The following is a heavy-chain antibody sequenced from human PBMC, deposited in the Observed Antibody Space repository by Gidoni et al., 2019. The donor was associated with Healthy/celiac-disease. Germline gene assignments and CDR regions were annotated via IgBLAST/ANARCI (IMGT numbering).Heavy chain of an antibody. CDR2: IYYLGST. J-gene: IGHJ6*02. CDR1: GGSLSSGDYA. V-gene: IGHV4-30-4*01. Sequence: QVQLQESRTGLVTPPQPLSLTCTLSGGSLSSGDYAWRGIRQPPGMGLEWIGYIYYLGSTYYNPSLKSRVTISVDTSTTQFSPKLSSVTAADTAVYYCARDLDCGGDCYSDHYYYGMDVWGQGTTVTVSS. CDR3: ARDLDCGGDCYSDHYYYGMDV. D-gene: IGHD2-21*02.